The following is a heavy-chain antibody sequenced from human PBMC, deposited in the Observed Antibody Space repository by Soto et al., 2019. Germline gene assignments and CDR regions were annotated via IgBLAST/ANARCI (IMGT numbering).Heavy chain of an antibody. CDR2: INAGNGNT. Sequence: QVQLVQSGAEVKKPGASVKVSCKASGYTFTSYAMHWVRQAPGQRLEWMGWINAGNGNTKYSQKFQGRVTITRDTSASTAYMELSSLRSEDTAVYYCARDLSCSSTSCLFTNWFDPWGQGTLVTVSS. V-gene: IGHV1-3*01. D-gene: IGHD2-2*01. CDR3: ARDLSCSSTSCLFTNWFDP. CDR1: GYTFTSYA. J-gene: IGHJ5*02.